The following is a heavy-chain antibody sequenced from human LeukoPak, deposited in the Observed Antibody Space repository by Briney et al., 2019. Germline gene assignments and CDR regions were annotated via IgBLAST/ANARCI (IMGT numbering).Heavy chain of an antibody. V-gene: IGHV3-74*01. D-gene: IGHD3-9*01. Sequence: GGSLRLSCAGSGFTFSNFWMNWVRQAPGKGLVWVSRINSDGSSTSYADSVKGRFTISRDNAKNTLYLQMNSLRAEDTAVYYCARGWVLGNAFDIWGQGTMVTVSS. CDR1: GFTFSNFW. CDR3: ARGWVLGNAFDI. J-gene: IGHJ3*02. CDR2: INSDGSST.